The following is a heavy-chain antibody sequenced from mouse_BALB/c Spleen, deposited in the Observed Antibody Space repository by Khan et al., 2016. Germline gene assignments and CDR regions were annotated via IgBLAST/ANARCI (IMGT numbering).Heavy chain of an antibody. V-gene: IGHV3-2*02. J-gene: IGHJ3*01. Sequence: EVQLQESGPGLVKPSQSLSLTCTVTDYSIISDYAWNWIRQFPGDKLEWMGYITYSGSTTYNPSFKSRISITRDTSKNQFFLQLSSVTPADTATFYCARSGFNYASFSYWGQGTLVTVSA. CDR1: DYSIISDYA. CDR2: ITYSGST. CDR3: ARSGFNYASFSY. D-gene: IGHD2-1*01.